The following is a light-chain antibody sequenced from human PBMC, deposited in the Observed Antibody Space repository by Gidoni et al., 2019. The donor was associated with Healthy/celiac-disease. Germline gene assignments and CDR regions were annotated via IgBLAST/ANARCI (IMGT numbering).Light chain of an antibody. V-gene: IGKV3-11*01. CDR1: QSVSSY. CDR3: QQRSNWIT. Sequence: EIVLTQPPATLSLSPGERATLSCRASQSVSSYLAWYQQKPGQAPRLLIYDASNRAPGIPARCSGSGSGTDFTLTISSLEPEDFAVYYCQQRSNWITFGQGTRLEIK. J-gene: IGKJ5*01. CDR2: DAS.